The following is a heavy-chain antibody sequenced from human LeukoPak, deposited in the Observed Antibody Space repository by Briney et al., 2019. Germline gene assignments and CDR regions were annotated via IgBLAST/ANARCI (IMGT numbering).Heavy chain of an antibody. Sequence: QPGGSLRLSCAASGFTFRTSWMDWVRQAPGKGLEWVANINPAGSETYYVDPVKGRFSISRDNAKNLVYLQMNSLRAEDTAVYHCARFGYVAAVDVWGQGTPVTVSS. J-gene: IGHJ4*02. CDR3: ARFGYVAAVDV. V-gene: IGHV3-7*01. CDR2: INPAGSET. CDR1: GFTFRTSW. D-gene: IGHD2-15*01.